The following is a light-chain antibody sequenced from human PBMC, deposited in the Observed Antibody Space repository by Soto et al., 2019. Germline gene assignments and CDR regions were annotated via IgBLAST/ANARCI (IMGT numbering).Light chain of an antibody. CDR1: SSNIGNNY. J-gene: IGLJ2*01. CDR3: GTGGSSLRAGHVV. Sequence: QSVLTQPPSVSAAPGQKVTISCSGSSSNIGNNYVSWYQHLPGTAPKLLIYDNNNRPSGIPDRFSGSKSGTSATLGITGLQTGDEADYYCGTGGSSLRAGHVVFGGGTKLTVL. CDR2: DNN. V-gene: IGLV1-51*01.